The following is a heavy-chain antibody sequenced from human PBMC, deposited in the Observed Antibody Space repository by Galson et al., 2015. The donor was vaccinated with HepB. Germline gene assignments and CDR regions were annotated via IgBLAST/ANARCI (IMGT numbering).Heavy chain of an antibody. J-gene: IGHJ6*02. CDR3: ARGKYSGTYSYHYYGMDV. CDR1: GFTFSNYG. V-gene: IGHV3-21*05. D-gene: IGHD1-26*01. Sequence: SLRLSCAASGFTFSNYGINWVRQAPGKGLEWLSYISSIGSDIDYADSVRGPFTISRDNAKNSVYLQMNSLRAEDTAVYYCARGKYSGTYSYHYYGMDVWGQGTTVTVSS. CDR2: ISSIGSDI.